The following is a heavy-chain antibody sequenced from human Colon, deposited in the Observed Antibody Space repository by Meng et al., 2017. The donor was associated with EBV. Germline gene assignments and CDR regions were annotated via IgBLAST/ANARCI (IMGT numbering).Heavy chain of an antibody. V-gene: IGHV4-34*01. CDR3: ARRGPSGNFSP. D-gene: IGHD3-10*01. J-gene: IGHJ5*02. CDR2: IDHRGNT. CDR1: GGSFRDYY. Sequence: VHLQQWGAGLLKPSGLLARSCAVYGGSFRDYYWTWIRHPPGKGLEWIGEIDHRGNTKYNPSLKSRVTISLDTSKKQFSLKVSSVTAADSAVYYCARRGPSGNFSPWSQGALVTVSS.